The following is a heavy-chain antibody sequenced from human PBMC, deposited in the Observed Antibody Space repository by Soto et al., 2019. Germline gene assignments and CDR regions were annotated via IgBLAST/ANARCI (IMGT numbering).Heavy chain of an antibody. CDR1: GFTFSNHA. Sequence: GGSLRLSCAASGFTFSNHAMSWVRQTPGKGLEWVSSVSGSGGSTQHADSVKGRFTISRDNFKNALCLQMNSLRVEDTAVYYCAKGTHYYDSSENWFDLWGQGTLVTVSS. D-gene: IGHD3-22*01. CDR3: AKGTHYYDSSENWFDL. CDR2: VSGSGGST. J-gene: IGHJ5*02. V-gene: IGHV3-23*01.